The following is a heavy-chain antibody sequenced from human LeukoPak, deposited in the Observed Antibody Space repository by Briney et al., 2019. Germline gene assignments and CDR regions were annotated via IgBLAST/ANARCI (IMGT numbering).Heavy chain of an antibody. V-gene: IGHV3-74*03. CDR2: INSDGSST. Sequence: PGGSLRLSCAASGFTFSSYVMFWVRQAPGKGLVWVSRINSDGSSTTYADSVKGRFTVSRDNAKNTLHLQMYRLRVEDTAVYYCVRGYTIGPGGYWGQGTLVSVSS. CDR1: GFTFSSYV. D-gene: IGHD3-16*02. J-gene: IGHJ4*02. CDR3: VRGYTIGPGGY.